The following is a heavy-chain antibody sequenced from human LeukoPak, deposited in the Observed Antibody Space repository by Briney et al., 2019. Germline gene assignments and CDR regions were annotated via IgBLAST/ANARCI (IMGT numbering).Heavy chain of an antibody. CDR3: ARQGSGIVGAHDY. D-gene: IGHD1-26*01. Sequence: GESLKISCNGSGYSFTSYCIGWVRQMPGKSLEWMGIIYPGDSDTRYSPSFQGQVTISADKSISTAYLQWSSLKASDTAMYYCARQGSGIVGAHDYWGQGTLVTVSS. CDR2: IYPGDSDT. J-gene: IGHJ4*02. CDR1: GYSFTSYC. V-gene: IGHV5-51*01.